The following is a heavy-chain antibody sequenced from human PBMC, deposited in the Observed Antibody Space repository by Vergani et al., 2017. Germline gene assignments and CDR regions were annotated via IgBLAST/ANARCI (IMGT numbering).Heavy chain of an antibody. D-gene: IGHD6-19*01. CDR2: LSTTGGA. Sequence: QAQLQESGPGLVKPSETLSLTCHVFGVSVTDYNCNWIRQAPGKGLEWIGSLSTTGGATHASHNPSLKSRVSISVDTSKSQFSLRLTSVTAADSAIYYCARGLAVAGIYYFDYWGQGTLVTVSS. J-gene: IGHJ4*02. CDR3: ARGLAVAGIYYFDY. CDR1: GVSVTDYN. V-gene: IGHV4-59*02.